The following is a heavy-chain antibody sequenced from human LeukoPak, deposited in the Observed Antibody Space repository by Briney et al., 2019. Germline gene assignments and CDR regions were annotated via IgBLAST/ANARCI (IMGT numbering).Heavy chain of an antibody. V-gene: IGHV3-7*01. CDR2: IKQDGSEK. J-gene: IGHJ5*02. Sequence: QTGGSLRLSCAASGFTFSSYWMSWVRQAPGKGLEWVANIKQDGSEKYYVDSVKGRFTISRDNAKNSLYLQMNSLRAEDTAVYYCARDGVVTPNWFDPWGQGILVTVSS. D-gene: IGHD4-23*01. CDR3: ARDGVVTPNWFDP. CDR1: GFTFSSYW.